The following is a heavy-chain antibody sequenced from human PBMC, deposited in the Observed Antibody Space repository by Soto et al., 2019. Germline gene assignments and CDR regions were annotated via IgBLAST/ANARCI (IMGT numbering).Heavy chain of an antibody. V-gene: IGHV4-59*08. Sequence: SETLSLTCTVSGGSISNYYWSCIRHPPGKKLEWIGNIHYSGSTNYNPSLKSRVTISVDTSKNQFSLKLNSVTAADTAVYYCARLSPVVDFLFFDFWGQGTLVTVSS. CDR3: ARLSPVVDFLFFDF. J-gene: IGHJ4*02. CDR2: IHYSGST. CDR1: GGSISNYY. D-gene: IGHD3-3*01.